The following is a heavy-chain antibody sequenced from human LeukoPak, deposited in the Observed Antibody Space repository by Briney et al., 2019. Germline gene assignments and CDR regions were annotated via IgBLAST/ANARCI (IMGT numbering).Heavy chain of an antibody. J-gene: IGHJ4*02. Sequence: GGSLRLSCAASGFTFSSYSKNWVRQAPGKGLEWVSSISSSSSYIYYADSVKGRFTISRDNAKNSLYLQMNSLRAEDTAEYYCARWGLKLVGPFDYWGQATLVTVSS. CDR2: ISSSSSYI. D-gene: IGHD6-13*01. CDR3: ARWGLKLVGPFDY. CDR1: GFTFSSYS. V-gene: IGHV3-21*01.